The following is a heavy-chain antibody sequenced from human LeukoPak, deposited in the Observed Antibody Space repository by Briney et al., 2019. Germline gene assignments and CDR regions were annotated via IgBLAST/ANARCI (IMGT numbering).Heavy chain of an antibody. CDR1: GFTFSSYG. CDR2: TSYDGSNK. CDR3: AKDPIGSSWYSDY. D-gene: IGHD6-13*01. J-gene: IGHJ4*02. Sequence: PGGSLRLSCAASGFTFSSYGMHWVRQAPGKGLEWVAVTSYDGSNKYYADSVKGRFTISRDNSKNTLYLQMNSLRAEDTAVYYCAKDPIGSSWYSDYWGQGTLVTVSS. V-gene: IGHV3-30*18.